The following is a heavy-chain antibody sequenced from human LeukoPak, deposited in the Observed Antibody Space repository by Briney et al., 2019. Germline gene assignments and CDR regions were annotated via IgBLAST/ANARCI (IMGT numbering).Heavy chain of an antibody. CDR1: GFTFSSYA. CDR2: ISCDGSNK. Sequence: GRSLRLSCAASGFTFSSYAMHWVRQAPGKGLEWVAVISCDGSNKYYADSVKGRFTISRDNSKNTLYLQMNSLRAEDTAVYYCARDEALAYCGGDCQTVGYYGMDVWGKGTTVTVSS. CDR3: ARDEALAYCGGDCQTVGYYGMDV. V-gene: IGHV3-30*04. D-gene: IGHD2-21*02. J-gene: IGHJ6*04.